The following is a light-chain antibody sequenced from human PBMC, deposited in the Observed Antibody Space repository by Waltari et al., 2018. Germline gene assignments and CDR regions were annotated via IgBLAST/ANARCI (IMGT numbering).Light chain of an antibody. J-gene: IGKJ1*01. CDR2: KAS. V-gene: IGKV1-5*03. CDR3: LQYNSYPWT. CDR1: QSIVVW. Sequence: DIQVTQSPSTLSASVGDRVTITCRASQSIVVWLAWYQQKPGKAPRLLIYKASYLESGVPSRFSGSASGTAFTLTISSLQAYVFATYYCLQYNSYPWTVGQGTTVEIK.